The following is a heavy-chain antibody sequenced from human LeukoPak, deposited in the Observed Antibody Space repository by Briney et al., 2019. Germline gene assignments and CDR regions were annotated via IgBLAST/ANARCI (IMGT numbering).Heavy chain of an antibody. J-gene: IGHJ5*02. CDR3: ARHRGYCSTISRYGDNWFDP. CDR1: VYSISSGYY. D-gene: IGHD2-2*01. V-gene: IGHV4-38-2*01. Sequence: SETLSLTCGVSVYSISSGYYWGWIRQPPGKGLEWIGSIYQSGSTYYNPSLKSRVTISVDTSRNQFSLKLSSVTAADTAVYYCARHRGYCSTISRYGDNWFDPWGQGTLVTVSS. CDR2: IYQSGST.